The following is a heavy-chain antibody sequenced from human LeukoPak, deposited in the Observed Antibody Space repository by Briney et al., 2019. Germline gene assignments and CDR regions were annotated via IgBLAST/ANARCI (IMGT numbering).Heavy chain of an antibody. CDR2: ISGSGGST. Sequence: GGSLRLSCAASGFTFSSYAMSWVRQAPGKGLEWVSAISGSGGSTYYADSVKGRFTISRDNAKNSLYLQMNSLRAEDTAVYYCAREIAVAGFDYWGQGTLVTVSS. CDR3: AREIAVAGFDY. V-gene: IGHV3-23*01. CDR1: GFTFSSYA. J-gene: IGHJ4*02. D-gene: IGHD6-19*01.